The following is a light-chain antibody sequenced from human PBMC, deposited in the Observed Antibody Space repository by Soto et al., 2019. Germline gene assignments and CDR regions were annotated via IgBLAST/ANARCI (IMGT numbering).Light chain of an antibody. CDR2: DAS. J-gene: IGKJ5*01. CDR1: QSVSSGF. CDR3: QQYGSSPPIT. V-gene: IGKV3-20*01. Sequence: EIVLTQSPGTLSLSPGERATLSCRASQSVSSGFLAWYQQKPGQAPRLLIYDASNRATGIPARFSGSGSGTDFALTISRLEPEDFAVYYCQQYGSSPPITFGQGTRLEI.